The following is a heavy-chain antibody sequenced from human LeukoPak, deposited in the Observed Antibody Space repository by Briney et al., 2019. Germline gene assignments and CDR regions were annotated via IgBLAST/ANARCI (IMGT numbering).Heavy chain of an antibody. CDR2: ISGSGGST. V-gene: IGHV3-23*01. CDR1: GFTFSSYA. D-gene: IGHD3-10*01. Sequence: GGSLRLSCAASGFTFSSYAMSWVRQAPGKGLEWVSAISGSGGSTYYADSVKGRFTISRDNSKNTLYLQMNSLRAEDTAVYYCAKVGPSMVRGLIRGGARYYYNYMDVWGKGTTVTISS. J-gene: IGHJ6*03. CDR3: AKVGPSMVRGLIRGGARYYYNYMDV.